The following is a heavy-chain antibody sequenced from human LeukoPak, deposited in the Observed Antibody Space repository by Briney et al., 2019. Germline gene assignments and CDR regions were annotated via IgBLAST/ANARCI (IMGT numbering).Heavy chain of an antibody. V-gene: IGHV3-66*01. D-gene: IGHD3-9*01. CDR2: IYSGGST. Sequence: GGSLRLSCAASGFTVSSNYMSWVRQAPGKGLEWVSVIYSGGSTYYADSVKGRFTISRDNSKNTLYLQMNSLRAEDTVVYYYQKAAYEILTGYLYYFDYWGQGTLVTVSS. CDR3: QKAAYEILTGYLYYFDY. CDR1: GFTVSSNY. J-gene: IGHJ4*02.